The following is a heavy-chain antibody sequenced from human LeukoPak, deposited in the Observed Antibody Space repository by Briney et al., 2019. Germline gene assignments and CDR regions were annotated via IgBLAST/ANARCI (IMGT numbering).Heavy chain of an antibody. CDR3: AGDWTGWFDP. CDR2: IYYSGST. CDR1: GGSISSYY. V-gene: IGHV4-59*01. J-gene: IGHJ5*02. D-gene: IGHD3-3*01. Sequence: SETLSLTCTVSGGSISSYYWSWIRQPPGKGLEWIGYIYYSGSTNYNPSLKSRVTISVDTSKNQFSLKLSSVTAADTAVYYCAGDWTGWFDPWGQGTLVTVSS.